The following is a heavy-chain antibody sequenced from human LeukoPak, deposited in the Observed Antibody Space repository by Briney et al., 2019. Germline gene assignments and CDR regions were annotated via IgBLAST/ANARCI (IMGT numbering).Heavy chain of an antibody. CDR2: IYSSGTT. CDR1: GGSINNYY. CDR3: AREEGIAAAAFDY. V-gene: IGHV4-4*07. Sequence: KSSETLSLTCTVSGGSINNYYWSWIRQSAGKGLEWIGRIYSSGTTNYNPSLKSRVTISVDTPKNQFSLKLSSVTAADTAVYYCAREEGIAAAAFDYWGQGTLVTVSS. D-gene: IGHD6-13*01. J-gene: IGHJ4*02.